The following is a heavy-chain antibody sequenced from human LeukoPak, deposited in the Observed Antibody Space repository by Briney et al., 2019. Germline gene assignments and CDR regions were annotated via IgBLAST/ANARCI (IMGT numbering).Heavy chain of an antibody. D-gene: IGHD3-16*02. V-gene: IGHV4-4*07. CDR2: IYTSGST. J-gene: IGHJ3*02. CDR1: GGSISSYY. CDR3: AKRKGYYDYVWGSYPTLDAFDI. Sequence: PSETLSLTCTVSGGSISSYYWSWIRQPAGKGLEWIGRIYTSGSTNYNPSLKSRVTMSVDTSKNQLSLKLSSVTAADTAVYYCAKRKGYYDYVWGSYPTLDAFDIWGQGTMVTVSS.